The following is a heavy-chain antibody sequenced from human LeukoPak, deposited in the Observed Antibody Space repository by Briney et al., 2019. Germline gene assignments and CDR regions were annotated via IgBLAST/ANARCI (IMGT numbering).Heavy chain of an antibody. V-gene: IGHV4-4*02. J-gene: IGHJ4*02. CDR2: IYYSGST. CDR3: ARVNDSSGYYDIDY. CDR1: GGSISSSNW. Sequence: SGTLSLTCAVSGGSISSSNWWSWVRQPPGKGLEWIGYIYYSGSTNYNPSLKSRVTISVDTSKNQFSLKLSSVTAADTAVYYCARVNDSSGYYDIDYWGQGTLVTVSS. D-gene: IGHD3-22*01.